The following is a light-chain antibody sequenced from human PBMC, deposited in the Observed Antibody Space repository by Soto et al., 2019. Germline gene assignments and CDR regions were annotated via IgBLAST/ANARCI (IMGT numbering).Light chain of an antibody. J-gene: IGKJ2*01. CDR1: QSVLYSFSNKNY. CDR2: WAY. Sequence: DIVMTQSPDSLAVSLGERATINCKSSQSVLYSFSNKNYLAWYQQKPGQPPKLLIYWAYTRETGVPDRFSCSGSGTDFTLTISSLVAEDVAVYYCHQYYSTPHTFGQGTKLEIK. V-gene: IGKV4-1*01. CDR3: HQYYSTPHT.